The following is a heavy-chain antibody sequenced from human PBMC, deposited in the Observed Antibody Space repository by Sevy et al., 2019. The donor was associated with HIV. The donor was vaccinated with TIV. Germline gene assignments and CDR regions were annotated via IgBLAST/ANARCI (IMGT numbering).Heavy chain of an antibody. CDR3: AGRSPYVWGSYRRGAFDI. CDR2: INHSRST. V-gene: IGHV4-34*01. D-gene: IGHD3-16*02. Sequence: SETLSLTCAVYGGSFSGYYWSWIRQPPGKGLEWIGEINHSRSTNYNPSLKSRVTISVDTSKNHFPLKLSSVTAADTAVYYCAGRSPYVWGSYRRGAFDIWGQGTMVTVSS. CDR1: GGSFSGYY. J-gene: IGHJ3*02.